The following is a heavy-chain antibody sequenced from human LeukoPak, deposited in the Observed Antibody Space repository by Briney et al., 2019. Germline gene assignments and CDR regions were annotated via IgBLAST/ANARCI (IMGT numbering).Heavy chain of an antibody. D-gene: IGHD3-10*01. J-gene: IGHJ4*02. CDR2: IYTSGST. CDR1: GGSISSGSYY. CDR3: AREGLGETYFEY. V-gene: IGHV4-61*02. Sequence: SETLSLTCTVSGGSISSGSYYWSWIRQPAGKGLEWIGRIYTSGSTNYNPSLKSRVTISVDTSKNHFSLRLTSVTAADTAVYYCAREGLGETYFEYWGRGILVTVSS.